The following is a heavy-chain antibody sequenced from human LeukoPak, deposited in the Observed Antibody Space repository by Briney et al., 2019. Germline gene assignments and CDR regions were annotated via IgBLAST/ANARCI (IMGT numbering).Heavy chain of an antibody. CDR3: ARSFYDEVTHGFDI. Sequence: GGSLILSCAASEFRIISSYMNWVRQVPGKGLGWVSVIYAGGNTYYADSVRGRFTISRDNSKNTLYLQMNSLRAEDTAVYYCARSFYDEVTHGFDIWGQGTTVTVSS. CDR2: IYAGGNT. V-gene: IGHV3-53*01. CDR1: EFRIISSY. D-gene: IGHD2/OR15-2a*01. J-gene: IGHJ3*02.